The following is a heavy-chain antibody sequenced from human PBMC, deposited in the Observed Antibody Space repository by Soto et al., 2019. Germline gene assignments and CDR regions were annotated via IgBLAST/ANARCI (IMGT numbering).Heavy chain of an antibody. CDR2: IYYRGST. D-gene: IGHD5-12*01. V-gene: IGHV4-59*01. J-gene: IGHJ4*01. Sequence: SETLSLTCTASGVSISSYYWSWIRQPPGRGLEWIGYIYYRGSTNYNPSLKSRVAMSLDTSKNQFSLKLSSVTAADTAVYYCARVSWLHYFDDWGHGTLATVSS. CDR3: ARVSWLHYFDD. CDR1: GVSISSYY.